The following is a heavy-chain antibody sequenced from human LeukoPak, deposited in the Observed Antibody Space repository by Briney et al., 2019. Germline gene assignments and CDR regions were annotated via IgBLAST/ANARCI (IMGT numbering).Heavy chain of an antibody. V-gene: IGHV1-69*13. CDR1: GGTFSSYA. D-gene: IGHD2-2*03. CDR3: ASTSGYSDAFDI. CDR2: IIPIFGTA. J-gene: IGHJ3*02. Sequence: GASVKVSCKASGGTFSSYAISWERQAPGQGLEWMGGIIPIFGTANYAQKFQGRVTITADESTSTAYMELSSLRSEDTAVYYCASTSGYSDAFDIWGQGTMVTVSS.